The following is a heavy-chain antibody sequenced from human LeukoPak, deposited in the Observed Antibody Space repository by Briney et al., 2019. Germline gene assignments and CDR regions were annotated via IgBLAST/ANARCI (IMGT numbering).Heavy chain of an antibody. D-gene: IGHD2-2*01. CDR3: AKFGSTSGRGFDP. V-gene: IGHV4-38-2*01. J-gene: IGHJ5*02. Sequence: PSETLSLTCAVSGFSISSDSYWGWIRQPPGKGLEWIGTIYYSGATYYSPSLKSRVTISLDTSKNRFSLRLTSVTAADTAVYYCAKFGSTSGRGFDPWGQGTLVTVSS. CDR1: GFSISSDSY. CDR2: IYYSGAT.